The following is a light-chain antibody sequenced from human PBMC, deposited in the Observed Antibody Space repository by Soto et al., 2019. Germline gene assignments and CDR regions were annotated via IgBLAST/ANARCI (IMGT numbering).Light chain of an antibody. CDR1: QDISNY. Sequence: DLQMTQSPSSLSASVGDRVTITCRASQDISNYLAWFQQKPGKAPKNLIYAASDVKSGVPPRFSGSASGTDFTITISSLQPEDFATYYCQQYDSYPITFGQGTRLEIK. CDR2: AAS. J-gene: IGKJ5*01. CDR3: QQYDSYPIT. V-gene: IGKV1-16*01.